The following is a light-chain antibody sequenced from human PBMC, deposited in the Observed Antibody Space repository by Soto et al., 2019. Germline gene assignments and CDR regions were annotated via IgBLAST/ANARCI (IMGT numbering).Light chain of an antibody. CDR1: QGISHY. J-gene: IGKJ4*01. V-gene: IGKV1-9*01. CDR3: QQVNSSPLT. CDR2: AAT. Sequence: DIHLTQSPALLSASVGDRLTITCRATQGISHYVAWYQQKPGQAPKLLIYAATVLQAGVPSRFSGTGSATEFILTISSLQPEDFATYYCQQVNSSPLTFGGGTKVDIK.